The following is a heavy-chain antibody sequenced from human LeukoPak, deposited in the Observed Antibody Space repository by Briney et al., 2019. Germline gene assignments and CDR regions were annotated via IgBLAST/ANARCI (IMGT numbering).Heavy chain of an antibody. J-gene: IGHJ4*02. CDR2: VSGSSAYI. V-gene: IGHV3-21*01. Sequence: PGGSLRLSCSASGFTFSRYAMHWVRQAPGKGLEWVSFVSGSSAYIYYADSLKGRFTIARDNAKNSLYLQMNSLRAEDTAVYYCARGGRFLDSWGQGALVTVSS. CDR1: GFTFSRYA. D-gene: IGHD3-3*01. CDR3: ARGGRFLDS.